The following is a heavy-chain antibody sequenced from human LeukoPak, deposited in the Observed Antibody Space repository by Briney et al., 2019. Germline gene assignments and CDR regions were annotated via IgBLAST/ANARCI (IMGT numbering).Heavy chain of an antibody. V-gene: IGHV1-8*03. J-gene: IGHJ1*01. CDR2: MNPNSGNT. D-gene: IGHD6-13*01. CDR3: ARGTSNTWPPGAEYFEH. CDR1: GYTFTSYD. Sequence: ASVKVSCKASGYTFTSYDINWVRQATGQGLEWMGWMNPNSGNTGYAQKFQGRVTITRNTSISTAYMELSSLRSEDTAVYYCARGTSNTWPPGAEYFEHWGQGTLVTVSS.